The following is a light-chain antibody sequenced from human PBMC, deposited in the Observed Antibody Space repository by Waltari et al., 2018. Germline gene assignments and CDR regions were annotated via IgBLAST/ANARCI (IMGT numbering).Light chain of an antibody. CDR3: QQYNNWPYT. CDR1: QCVKSN. Sequence: SCRASQCVKSNLAWYQQKPGQAPRLLIYGASTMDTGIPPRFSGSGSGTEFTLTISSLQSDDFAFYYCQQYNNWPYTFGQGTRLETK. J-gene: IGKJ2*01. V-gene: IGKV3-15*01. CDR2: GAS.